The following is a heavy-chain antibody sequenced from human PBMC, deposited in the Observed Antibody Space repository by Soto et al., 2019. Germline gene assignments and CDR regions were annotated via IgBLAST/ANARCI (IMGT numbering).Heavy chain of an antibody. Sequence: SETLSLTCTVSGGSICSYYWSWIRQPPGKGLEWIGYIYYSGSTNYNPSLKSRVTISVDTSKNQFSLKLSSVTAADTAVYYCASGGAAAGFDYWGQGTLVTVSS. CDR3: ASGGAAAGFDY. CDR2: IYYSGST. D-gene: IGHD6-13*01. V-gene: IGHV4-59*01. J-gene: IGHJ4*02. CDR1: GGSICSYY.